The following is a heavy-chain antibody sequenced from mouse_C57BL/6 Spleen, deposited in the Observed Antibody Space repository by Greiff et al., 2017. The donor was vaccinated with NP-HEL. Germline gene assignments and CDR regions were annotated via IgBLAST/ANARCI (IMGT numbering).Heavy chain of an antibody. CDR3: ARGGDYDWGFAY. CDR1: GYAFSSYW. V-gene: IGHV1-80*01. CDR2: IYPGDGDT. Sequence: VQLQQSGAELVKPGDSVQISCTASGYAFSSYWVNWVKQSPGKGLEWIGQIYPGDGDTNYNGQFKSKTTLTADKTSSTAYMQLSSLTSEEAAVYFCARGGDYDWGFAYWGQGTLVTVSA. D-gene: IGHD2-4*01. J-gene: IGHJ3*01.